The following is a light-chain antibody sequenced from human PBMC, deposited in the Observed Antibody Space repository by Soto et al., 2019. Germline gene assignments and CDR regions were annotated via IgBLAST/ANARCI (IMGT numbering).Light chain of an antibody. CDR2: GAS. Sequence: EIVLTQSPGTLSLSPGERATLSCRASQSVRSNYLAWYQRKPGQAPRLLIYGASSRATGIPDRFSGTGSGPDFTLTISRLEPEDFAVYHCQQYGGSPYTFGQGTKLEIK. CDR3: QQYGGSPYT. CDR1: QSVRSNY. V-gene: IGKV3-20*01. J-gene: IGKJ2*01.